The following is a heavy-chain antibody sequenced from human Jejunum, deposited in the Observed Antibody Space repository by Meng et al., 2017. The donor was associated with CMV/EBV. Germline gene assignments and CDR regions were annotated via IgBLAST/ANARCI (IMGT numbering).Heavy chain of an antibody. D-gene: IGHD2-2*03. V-gene: IGHV3-48*03. CDR2: ISGSNGSTI. CDR3: ARERLDIVTSPPTTRHYYYYGMDV. Sequence: VREAPGKGLEWLSNISGSNGSTIYNADTVEGRFTISREDARKSLYLQMNNLRAEDTAVYYCARERLDIVTSPPTTRHYYYYGMDVWGQGTTVTVSS. J-gene: IGHJ6*02.